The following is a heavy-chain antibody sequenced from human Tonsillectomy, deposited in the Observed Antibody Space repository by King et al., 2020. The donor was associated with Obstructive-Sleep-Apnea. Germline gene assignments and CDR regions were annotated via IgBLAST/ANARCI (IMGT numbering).Heavy chain of an antibody. V-gene: IGHV7-4-1*02. Sequence: QLVQSGSELKKPGASVKVSCKASGYTFTNYAMTWVRQAPGQGLEWMGWINTNTGNPTYAQGFTGRFVFSLDTSFSTAYLQINSLKTEDTAVYYCAKDPRFEIPAPRFDPWGQGTLVTVSS. J-gene: IGHJ5*02. CDR3: AKDPRFEIPAPRFDP. D-gene: IGHD2-2*01. CDR1: GYTFTNYA. CDR2: INTNTGNP.